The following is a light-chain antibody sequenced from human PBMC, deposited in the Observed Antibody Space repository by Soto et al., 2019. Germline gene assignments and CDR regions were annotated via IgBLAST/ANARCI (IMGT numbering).Light chain of an antibody. J-gene: IGLJ1*01. V-gene: IGLV2-8*01. CDR3: SSYAGSNNV. Sequence: QSALTQPPSASGSPGQSVTISCTGTSSDVGGYNYVSWYQHHPGKAHTLMIYEVSKRPSGVPDRFSGSKSGNTASLTVSGLQAEDEADYYCSSYAGSNNVFGTGTKLTVL. CDR2: EVS. CDR1: SSDVGGYNY.